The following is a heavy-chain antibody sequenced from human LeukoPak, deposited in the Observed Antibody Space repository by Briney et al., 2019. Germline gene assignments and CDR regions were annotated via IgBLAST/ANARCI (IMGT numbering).Heavy chain of an antibody. Sequence: PSETLPLTCTVSGGSISSSSYYWGWIRQPPGKGLEWIGSIYYSGSTYYNPSLKSRVTISVDTSKNQFSLKLSSVTAADTAVYYCARHGNKIVGATFDYWGQGTLVTVSS. CDR3: ARHGNKIVGATFDY. CDR1: GGSISSSSYY. D-gene: IGHD1-26*01. J-gene: IGHJ4*02. V-gene: IGHV4-39*01. CDR2: IYYSGST.